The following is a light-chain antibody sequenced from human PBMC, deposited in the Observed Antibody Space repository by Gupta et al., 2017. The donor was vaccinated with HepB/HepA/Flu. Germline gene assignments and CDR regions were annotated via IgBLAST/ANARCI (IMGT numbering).Light chain of an antibody. CDR1: QSRLYDNGYNY. Sequence: DIVLTQSPLSLTVTPGEPASISCRSSQSRLYDNGYNYLSWYLQKPGQSPHLLIYLGSSRASGVPDRFSGSGSGTYFTLHISRVEAEDVGTYYFKQTRQTPVTFGPGTKVD. V-gene: IGKV2-28*01. CDR2: LGS. J-gene: IGKJ3*01. CDR3: KQTRQTPVT.